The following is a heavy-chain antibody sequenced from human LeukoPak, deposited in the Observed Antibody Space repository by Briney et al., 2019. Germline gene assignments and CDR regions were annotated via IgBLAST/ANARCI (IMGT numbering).Heavy chain of an antibody. CDR2: IYYSGST. J-gene: IGHJ1*01. V-gene: IGHV4-39*02. D-gene: IGHD3-10*01. CDR3: ARDTYYYGSGMKH. CDR1: GGSISSSSYY. Sequence: SETLSLTCTVSGGSISSSSYYWGWIRQPPGKGLEWIGSIYYSGSTYYNPSLKSRVTISVDTSKNQFSLKLSSVTAADTAVYYCARDTYYYGSGMKHWGQGTLVTVSS.